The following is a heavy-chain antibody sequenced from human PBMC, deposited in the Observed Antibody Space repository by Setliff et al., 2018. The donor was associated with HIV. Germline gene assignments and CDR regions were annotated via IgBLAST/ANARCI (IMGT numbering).Heavy chain of an antibody. J-gene: IGHJ4*02. D-gene: IGHD3-16*01. Sequence: LSLTCAVSGFSISSAYYWGWIRQPPGKGLEWIGSIYYSGSTYYNSSLRSRVTISGDTSKKQFSLKLSSVTDADTAVYYCVIRSRLGGSSNYFDYWGQGTLVTVSS. CDR3: VIRSRLGGSSNYFDY. CDR2: IYYSGST. V-gene: IGHV4-38-2*01. CDR1: GFSISSAYY.